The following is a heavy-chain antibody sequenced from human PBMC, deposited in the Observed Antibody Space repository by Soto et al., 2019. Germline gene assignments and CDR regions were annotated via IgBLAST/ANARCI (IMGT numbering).Heavy chain of an antibody. CDR2: INPSDGST. D-gene: IGHD6-6*01. Sequence: QVQLVQSGAEVKKPGASVKVSCKASGYTFTSNFIHWVRQAPGQGLEWMGIINPSDGSTSDAQKFKGRRTMTRDTSTSTVYMELSSLRSEDTAVYYGARGSSDHLYYFDYWGQGTLVTVSS. CDR1: GYTFTSNF. V-gene: IGHV1-46*01. CDR3: ARGSSDHLYYFDY. J-gene: IGHJ4*02.